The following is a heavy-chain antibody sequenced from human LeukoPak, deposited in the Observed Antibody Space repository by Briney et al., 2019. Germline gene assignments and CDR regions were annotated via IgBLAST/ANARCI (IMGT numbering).Heavy chain of an antibody. J-gene: IGHJ6*03. CDR3: ARSTYYYDSSGYPHYYYYMDV. V-gene: IGHV4-4*07. D-gene: IGHD3-22*01. Sequence: SETLSLTCTVSGGSISSYYWSWIRQPAGKGLEWIGRIYTSGSTNYNPSLKSRVTMSVDTSKNQFSLKLSSATAADTAVYYCARSTYYYDSSGYPHYYYYMDVWGKGTTVTVSS. CDR1: GGSISSYY. CDR2: IYTSGST.